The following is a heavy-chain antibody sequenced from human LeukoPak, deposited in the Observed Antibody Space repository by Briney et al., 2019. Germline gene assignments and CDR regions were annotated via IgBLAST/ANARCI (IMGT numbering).Heavy chain of an antibody. CDR3: AKGGEYQLPGDY. CDR2: ISGSGTST. V-gene: IGHV3-23*01. J-gene: IGHJ4*02. D-gene: IGHD2-2*01. Sequence: GGSLRLSCAASGFTFNSNAMSWVRQAPGKGLEWVSAISGSGTSTYYADSVKGRFTISRDNSKNTLYLQMNSLRVEDTAVYYCAKGGEYQLPGDYWGQGTLVTVSS. CDR1: GFTFNSNA.